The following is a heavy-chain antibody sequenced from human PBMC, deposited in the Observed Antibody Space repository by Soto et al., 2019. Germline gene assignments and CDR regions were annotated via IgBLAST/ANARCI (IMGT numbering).Heavy chain of an antibody. D-gene: IGHD3-3*01. V-gene: IGHV1-69*06. J-gene: IGHJ4*02. Sequence: QVQLVQSGAEVKKPGSSVKVSCKASGGTFSSYAISWVRQAPGQGLEWMGGIIPIFGTANYAQKFQGRVTITADNSTSPAYMELSSLRSEDTAVYYCARWSEAGYNQGIFDYWGQGTLVTVSS. CDR1: GGTFSSYA. CDR2: IIPIFGTA. CDR3: ARWSEAGYNQGIFDY.